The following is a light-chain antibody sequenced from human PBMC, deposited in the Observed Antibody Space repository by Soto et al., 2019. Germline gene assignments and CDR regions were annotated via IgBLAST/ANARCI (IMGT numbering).Light chain of an antibody. CDR1: QSMSNW. CDR3: QQYKIYSQT. V-gene: IGKV1-5*01. J-gene: IGKJ1*01. CDR2: DAS. Sequence: DLEMTQSPFTLSASAEERVTVACGASQSMSNWLAWYQQRQGKAPKLLIYDASTWESGVPSRFSGSGSGTEFTLNICSLQPDDGATYDGQQYKIYSQTFGQGTKVEIK.